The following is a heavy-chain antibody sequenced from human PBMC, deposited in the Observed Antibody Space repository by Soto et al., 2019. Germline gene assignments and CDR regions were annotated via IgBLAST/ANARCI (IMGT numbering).Heavy chain of an antibody. CDR1: GFTFSGSA. V-gene: IGHV3-73*01. CDR2: IRSKANSYAT. J-gene: IGHJ4*02. Sequence: GSLRRSCAASGFTFSGSAMHWVRQASGKGLEWVGRIRSKANSYATAYAASVKGRFTISRDDSKNTAYLQMNSLKTEDTAVYYCTSPIQLRYFDWLLFVWGQGTLVTVSS. CDR3: TSPIQLRYFDWLLFV. D-gene: IGHD3-9*01.